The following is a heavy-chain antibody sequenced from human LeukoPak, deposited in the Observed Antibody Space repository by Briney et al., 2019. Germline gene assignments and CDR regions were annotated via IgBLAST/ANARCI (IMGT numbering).Heavy chain of an antibody. D-gene: IGHD6-19*01. CDR1: GCTFTSYG. CDR2: ISAYNGNT. J-gene: IGHJ6*02. V-gene: IGHV1-18*01. Sequence: ASVKVSCKASGCTFTSYGISWVRQSPGQGLEWMGWISAYNGNTNYAQKLQGRVTMTTDTSTSTAYMELRSLRSDDTAVYYCARDLAVAGTPYYYYYYGMDVWGQGTTVTVSS. CDR3: ARDLAVAGTPYYYYYYGMDV.